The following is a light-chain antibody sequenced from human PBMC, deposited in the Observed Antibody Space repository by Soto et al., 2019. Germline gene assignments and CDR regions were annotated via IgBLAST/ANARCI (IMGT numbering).Light chain of an antibody. CDR3: QQRSSWPRA. CDR1: QYINTY. V-gene: IGKV3-11*01. CDR2: DAS. Sequence: EIVLTQSPATLSLSLGERATLSCRASQYINTYLVWDQQKPGQAPRLLIYDASKRTTGIPDRFSGSGSGTDFTLTISSLAPEDFALYYCQQRSSWPRAFGGGTKVEIK. J-gene: IGKJ4*01.